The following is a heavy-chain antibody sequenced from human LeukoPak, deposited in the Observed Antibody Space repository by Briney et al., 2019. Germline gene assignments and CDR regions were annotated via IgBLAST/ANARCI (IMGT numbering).Heavy chain of an antibody. CDR3: ARAVVVASWFDP. CDR1: SGSISDYY. V-gene: IGHV4-59*01. J-gene: IGHJ5*02. Sequence: SETLSLTCTVSSGSISDYYWSWIRQPPGKGLEWIGYIYYSGRTNYNPSLKSRVTISVDTSKNQFSLKLSSVTAADTAFYYCARAVVVASWFDPWGQGTLVTVSS. CDR2: IYYSGRT. D-gene: IGHD2-15*01.